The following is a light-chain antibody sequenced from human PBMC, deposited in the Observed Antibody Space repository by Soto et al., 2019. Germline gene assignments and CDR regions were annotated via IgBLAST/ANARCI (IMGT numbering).Light chain of an antibody. J-gene: IGKJ4*01. V-gene: IGKV3-15*01. CDR1: QSISSSY. CDR2: GAS. Sequence: EIVLTQSPGTLPLSPGEGATLSCRASQSISSSYLAWYQQKPGQAPRLLIYGASTRATGIPARFSGSGSGTEFTLTISSLQSEDFAVYYCQQYNNWPLTFGGGTKVDIK. CDR3: QQYNNWPLT.